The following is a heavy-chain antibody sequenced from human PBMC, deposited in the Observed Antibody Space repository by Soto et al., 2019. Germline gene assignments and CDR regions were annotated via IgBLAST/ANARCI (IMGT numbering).Heavy chain of an antibody. Sequence: QVQLVQSGAEVKKPGSSVKVSCTASGGSLRNSVISWVRQAPAQRLEWMGGVIPILGTANYAQKFQGRVTMTADEATRTAYMDLIRLSPDDTAVYYCARLGHPGHWGPGTLVIVSS. J-gene: IGHJ4*02. V-gene: IGHV1-69*01. CDR3: ARLGHPGH. CDR2: VIPILGTA. CDR1: GGSLRNSV.